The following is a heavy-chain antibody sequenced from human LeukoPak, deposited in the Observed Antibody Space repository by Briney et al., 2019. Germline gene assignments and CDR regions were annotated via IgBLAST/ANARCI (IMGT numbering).Heavy chain of an antibody. J-gene: IGHJ6*03. V-gene: IGHV4-38-2*01. Sequence: NAPETLSLTCAVSGYSISSGYYWGWIRQPPGKGLEWIGSIYHSGSTYYNPSLKSRVTISVDTSKNQFSLKLSSVTAADTAVYYCARLYCSGGSCYSHYYYYMDVWGKGTTVTVSS. CDR1: GYSISSGYY. CDR2: IYHSGST. CDR3: ARLYCSGGSCYSHYYYYMDV. D-gene: IGHD2-15*01.